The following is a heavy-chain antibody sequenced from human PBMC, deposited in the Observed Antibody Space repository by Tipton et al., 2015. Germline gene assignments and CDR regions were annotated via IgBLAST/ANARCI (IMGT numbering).Heavy chain of an antibody. CDR2: IYYSGTT. CDR1: GGSISSSSYY. Sequence: TLSLTCTVSGGSISSSSYYWGWIRQPPGKGLEWIGSIYYSGTTYYNPSLKSRVTISVDTSKNQFSLKLTSVTTADTAVYYCATDSYYSDSSGYSDAFDIWGQGTMVTVSS. CDR3: ATDSYYSDSSGYSDAFDI. J-gene: IGHJ3*02. V-gene: IGHV4-39*07. D-gene: IGHD3-22*01.